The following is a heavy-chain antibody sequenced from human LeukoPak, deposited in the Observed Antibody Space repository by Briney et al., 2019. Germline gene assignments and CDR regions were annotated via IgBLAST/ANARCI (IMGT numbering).Heavy chain of an antibody. CDR1: GFTFGDYA. CDR3: TRGVPAAMVPVDY. J-gene: IGHJ4*02. Sequence: GGSLRLSCTASGFTFGDYAMSWVRQAPGKGLEWVGFIRSNAYGGTTEYAASVKGRFTISRDDSKSIAYLQMNSLKTEDTAVYYCTRGVPAAMVPVDYWGQGTLVTVSS. CDR2: IRSNAYGGTT. V-gene: IGHV3-49*04. D-gene: IGHD2-2*01.